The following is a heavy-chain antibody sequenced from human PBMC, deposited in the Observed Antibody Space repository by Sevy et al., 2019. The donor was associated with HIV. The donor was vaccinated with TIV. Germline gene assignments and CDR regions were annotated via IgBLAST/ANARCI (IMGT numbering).Heavy chain of an antibody. V-gene: IGHV3-64D*06. CDR3: VKARSITQDFDN. CDR1: GFPFRDNI. D-gene: IGHD3-10*01. CDR2: ITSNSVST. Sequence: GGSLRLSCSASGFPFRDNIMAWVRQAPGKRLEYVSGITSNSVSTNYGVSVKGRFTISRDNAKNTMYLQMTSLRPEDTAVYYCVKARSITQDFDNWGQGTLVTVSS. J-gene: IGHJ4*02.